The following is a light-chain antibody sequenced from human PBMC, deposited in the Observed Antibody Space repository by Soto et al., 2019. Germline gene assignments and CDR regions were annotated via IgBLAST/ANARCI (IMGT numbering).Light chain of an antibody. V-gene: IGLV2-14*01. Sequence: QSALTQPASVSGSPGQSITISCTGTSSDVGGYNYVSWYQQYPGKAPKLMIYEVSNRPSGVSDRFSGSKSGNTASLTISGLQAEDEADYYCISYISRNTHVVLGGGTKVTVL. CDR1: SSDVGGYNY. J-gene: IGLJ2*01. CDR3: ISYISRNTHVV. CDR2: EVS.